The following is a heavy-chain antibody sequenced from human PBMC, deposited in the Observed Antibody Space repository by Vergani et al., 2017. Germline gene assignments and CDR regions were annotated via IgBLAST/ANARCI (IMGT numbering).Heavy chain of an antibody. J-gene: IGHJ3*01. CDR2: IYVSGIT. CDR3: AXDNKQLRPRAFDL. CDR1: GASINNDFYY. V-gene: IGHV4-61*02. D-gene: IGHD4-23*01. Sequence: QVQLQESGPGLVKPSQTLSLTCTVSGASINNDFYYLHWIRQPAGKGLEWIGRIYVSGITDYNSSLQSRVSMSVDTSKNQFSLTLTSVTAADTAVYYCAXDNKQLRPRAFDLWVQGTMVTVSS.